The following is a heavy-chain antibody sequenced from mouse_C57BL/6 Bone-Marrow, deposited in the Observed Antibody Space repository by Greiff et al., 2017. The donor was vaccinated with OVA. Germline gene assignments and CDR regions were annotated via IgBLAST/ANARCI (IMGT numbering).Heavy chain of an antibody. Sequence: VQLQQSGPGLVAPSQSLSITCTVSGFSLTSYGVAWVRQPPGKGLEWLGVIWGGGSTNYNSAPMSRLSISNDNSKSQVVLKMNSLQTDDTSMYDCATHYYGSSYAMDYGGQGTSVTVSA. D-gene: IGHD1-1*01. CDR1: GFSLTSYG. J-gene: IGHJ4*01. CDR2: IWGGGST. V-gene: IGHV2-9*01. CDR3: ATHYYGSSYAMDY.